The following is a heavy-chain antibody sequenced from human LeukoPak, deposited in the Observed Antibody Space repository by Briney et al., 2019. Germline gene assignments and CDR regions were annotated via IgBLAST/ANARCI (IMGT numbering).Heavy chain of an antibody. D-gene: IGHD3-9*01. CDR1: GFTFSSSW. V-gene: IGHV3-23*01. J-gene: IGHJ4*02. Sequence: GGSLRLSCAASGFTFSSSWMHWVRQAPGKGLEWVSRIIDSGGTNYADSVKGRFTISRDNSKNTLYLQMNSLRVEDTAVYYCAKGASIHVTGPDFWGPGTLVTVSS. CDR2: IIDSGGT. CDR3: AKGASIHVTGPDF.